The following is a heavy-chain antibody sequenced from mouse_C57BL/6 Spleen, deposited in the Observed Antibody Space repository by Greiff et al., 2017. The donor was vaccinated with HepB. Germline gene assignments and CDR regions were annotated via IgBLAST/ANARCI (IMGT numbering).Heavy chain of an antibody. V-gene: IGHV5-4*01. CDR2: ISDGGSYT. Sequence: EVKLVESGGGLVKPGGSLKLSCAASGFTFSSYAMSWVRQTPEKRLEWVATISDGGSYTYYPDNVKGRFTISRDNAKNNLYLQMSHLKSEDTAMYYCARDGDTTVVAPYYFDYWGQGTTLTVSS. J-gene: IGHJ2*01. CDR3: ARDGDTTVVAPYYFDY. CDR1: GFTFSSYA. D-gene: IGHD1-1*01.